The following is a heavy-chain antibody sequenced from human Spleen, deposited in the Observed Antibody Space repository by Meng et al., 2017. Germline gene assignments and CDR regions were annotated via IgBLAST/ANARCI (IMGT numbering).Heavy chain of an antibody. Sequence: SETLSLTCAVYGGSFSRYYWTWIRQPPGKGLEWIGEIYHTGSTNYNPSLKSRVTMSVDTSKNQFSLKLSSVTAADTAGYYCAGHILTGYQIYYYYYGMDVWGQGTTVTVSS. CDR1: GGSFSRYY. CDR2: IYHTGST. J-gene: IGHJ6*02. V-gene: IGHV4-34*01. CDR3: AGHILTGYQIYYYYYGMDV. D-gene: IGHD3-9*01.